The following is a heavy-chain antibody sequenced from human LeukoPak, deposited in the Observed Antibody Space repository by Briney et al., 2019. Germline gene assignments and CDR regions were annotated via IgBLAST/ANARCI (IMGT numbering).Heavy chain of an antibody. V-gene: IGHV3-11*01. J-gene: IGHJ4*02. Sequence: GGSLRLSCAASGFTFSDYYMSWIRQPPGKGLEWVSYISSSGSTIYYADSVKGRFTISRDNAKNSLSLQMNSLRAEDTAVYYCARVTYSGPYYAWYYFDYWGQGTLVTVSS. D-gene: IGHD1-26*01. CDR2: ISSSGSTI. CDR3: ARVTYSGPYYAWYYFDY. CDR1: GFTFSDYY.